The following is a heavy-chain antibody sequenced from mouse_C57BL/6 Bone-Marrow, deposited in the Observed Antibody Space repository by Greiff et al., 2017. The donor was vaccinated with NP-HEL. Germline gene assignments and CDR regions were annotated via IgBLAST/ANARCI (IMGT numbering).Heavy chain of an antibody. D-gene: IGHD1-1*01. CDR2: IRNKANNHAT. CDR3: TGGLLRFYAMDY. V-gene: IGHV6-6*01. Sequence: EVKLVESGGGLVQPGGSMKLSCAASGFTFSDAWMDWVRQSPEKGLEWVAEIRNKANNHATYYAESVKGRFTISRDDSKSSVYLQMNSLRAEDTVNYYCTGGLLRFYAMDYWGQGTSVTVSS. J-gene: IGHJ4*01. CDR1: GFTFSDAW.